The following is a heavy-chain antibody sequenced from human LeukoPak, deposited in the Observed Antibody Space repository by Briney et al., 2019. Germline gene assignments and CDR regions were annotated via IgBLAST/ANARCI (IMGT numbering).Heavy chain of an antibody. V-gene: IGHV1-46*01. CDR2: INPSDGST. Sequence: ASVKVSCKASGHTFISNCMHWVRQAPGHGLEWMGMINPSDGSTSSTQQFQARVTMTRDSSTSTFYMELSSLRSEDTAVYYCASGSFWDHWGQGTLVTVST. D-gene: IGHD3-3*01. J-gene: IGHJ4*02. CDR1: GHTFISNC. CDR3: ASGSFWDH.